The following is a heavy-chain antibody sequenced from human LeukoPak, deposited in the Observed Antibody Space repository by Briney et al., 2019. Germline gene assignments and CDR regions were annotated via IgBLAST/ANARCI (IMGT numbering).Heavy chain of an antibody. CDR3: ARDWPAYCGGDCPSNWFDP. D-gene: IGHD2-21*02. Sequence: GGSLRLSCAASGFTFSSYSMNWVRQAPGKGLEWVSSISSSSSYIYYADSVKGRFTISRDNAKNSLYLQMNSLRAEDTAVYYCARDWPAYCGGDCPSNWFDPGAREPWSPSPQ. J-gene: IGHJ5*02. CDR2: ISSSSSYI. V-gene: IGHV3-21*01. CDR1: GFTFSSYS.